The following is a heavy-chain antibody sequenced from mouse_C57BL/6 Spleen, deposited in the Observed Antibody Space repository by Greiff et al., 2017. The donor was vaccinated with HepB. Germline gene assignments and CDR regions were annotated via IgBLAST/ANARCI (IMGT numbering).Heavy chain of an antibody. CDR1: GFTFSSYA. CDR3: AREELGLFAY. D-gene: IGHD3-3*01. CDR2: ISDGGSYT. J-gene: IGHJ3*01. Sequence: EVHLVESGGGLVKPGGSLKLSCAASGFTFSSYAMSWVRQTPEKRLEWVATISDGGSYTYYPDNVKGRFTISRDNAKNNLYLQMSHLKSEDTAMYYCAREELGLFAYWGQGTLVTVSA. V-gene: IGHV5-4*01.